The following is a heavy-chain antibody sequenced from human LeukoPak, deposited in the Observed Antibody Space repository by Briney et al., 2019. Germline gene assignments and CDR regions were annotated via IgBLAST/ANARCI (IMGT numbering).Heavy chain of an antibody. Sequence: GASVTVSCKASGGTFSSYAISWVRQAPGQGLEWMGGIIPIFGTANYAQKFQGRVTITADESTSTAYMELSSLRSEVTAVYYCARRTMSTNWFDPWGQGTLVTVSS. CDR1: GGTFSSYA. CDR2: IIPIFGTA. CDR3: ARRTMSTNWFDP. J-gene: IGHJ5*02. D-gene: IGHD3-10*02. V-gene: IGHV1-69*13.